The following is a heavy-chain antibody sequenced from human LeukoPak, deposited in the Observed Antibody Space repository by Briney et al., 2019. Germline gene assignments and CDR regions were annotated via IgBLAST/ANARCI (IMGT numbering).Heavy chain of an antibody. J-gene: IGHJ4*02. Sequence: PLASVKVSCKVSGYTLTELSIHWVRQSPGKGLEWMGGEDGEAIYAQKFQGRVTMTEHTSTDTAYMDLSSLRSEDTAVYYCAAIDLDSWGQGTLVTVSS. D-gene: IGHD2-21*01. CDR2: EDGEA. V-gene: IGHV1-24*01. CDR1: GYTLTELS. CDR3: AAIDLDS.